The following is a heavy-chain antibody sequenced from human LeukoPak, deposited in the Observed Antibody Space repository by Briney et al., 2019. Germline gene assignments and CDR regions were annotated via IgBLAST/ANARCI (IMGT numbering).Heavy chain of an antibody. V-gene: IGHV3-23*01. CDR1: GFTFSSYA. CDR3: AKPFEVSGRPTGDY. Sequence: PGGSLRLSCAASGFTFSSYAMSWVRQAPGKGLEWVSAISGSGGRTYYVDSVKGRFTISRDNSKNTLYLQMNSLRAEDTAVYYCAKPFEVSGRPTGDYWGQGTLVTVSS. J-gene: IGHJ4*02. CDR2: ISGSGGRT. D-gene: IGHD3-10*01.